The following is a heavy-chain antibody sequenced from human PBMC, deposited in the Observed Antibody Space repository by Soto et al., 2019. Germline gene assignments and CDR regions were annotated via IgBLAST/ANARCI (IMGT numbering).Heavy chain of an antibody. V-gene: IGHV3-21*01. D-gene: IGHD4-17*01. CDR2: ISSSSSYI. CDR3: ARDGKDYALDY. J-gene: IGHJ4*02. Sequence: EVQLVESGGGLVKPGGSLRLSCAASGFTFSSYSMNWVRQAPGKGLEWVSSISSSSSYIYYADSVKGRFTISRDNAKNSRYLQMNRLRAEDTAVYYCARDGKDYALDYWGQGTLVTVSS. CDR1: GFTFSSYS.